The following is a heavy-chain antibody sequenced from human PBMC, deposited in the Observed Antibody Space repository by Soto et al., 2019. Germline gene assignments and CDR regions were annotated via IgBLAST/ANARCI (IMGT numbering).Heavy chain of an antibody. V-gene: IGHV1-69*08. CDR3: ARDLEDFVVVPAAE. CDR2: IIPILGIA. J-gene: IGHJ4*02. D-gene: IGHD2-2*01. CDR1: GGTFSSYT. Sequence: QVQLVQSGAEVKKPGSSVKVSCKASGGTFSSYTISWVRQAPGQGLEWMGRIIPILGIANYAQKFQGRVTITADKSTSTAYMELSSLRSEDTAVYYCARDLEDFVVVPAAEWGQGTLVTVSS.